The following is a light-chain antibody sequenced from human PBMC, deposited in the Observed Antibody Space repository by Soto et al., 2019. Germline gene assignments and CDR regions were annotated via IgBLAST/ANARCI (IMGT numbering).Light chain of an antibody. V-gene: IGKV3-20*01. J-gene: IGKJ1*01. Sequence: EIVLTQSPGTLSLSPGERATLSCRASQSISSSYLAWYQQKPGQAPRLLIYGASSMAAGIPDRISGSGSGTDFTLTISRLEAEDFAVYYCQQYGSSPWTFGQGTKVEIK. CDR2: GAS. CDR1: QSISSSY. CDR3: QQYGSSPWT.